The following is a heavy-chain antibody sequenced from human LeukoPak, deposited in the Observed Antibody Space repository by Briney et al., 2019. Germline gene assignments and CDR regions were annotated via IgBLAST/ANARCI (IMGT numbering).Heavy chain of an antibody. Sequence: KISCKGSGYSFTSYWIGWVRQAPGQGLEWMGGIIPIFGTANYAQKFQGRVTITTDESTSTAYMELSSLRSEDTAVYYCARKTVTTPRGAFDIWGQGTMVTVSS. CDR3: ARKTVTTPRGAFDI. V-gene: IGHV1-69*05. CDR2: IIPIFGTA. CDR1: GYSFTSYW. J-gene: IGHJ3*02. D-gene: IGHD4-17*01.